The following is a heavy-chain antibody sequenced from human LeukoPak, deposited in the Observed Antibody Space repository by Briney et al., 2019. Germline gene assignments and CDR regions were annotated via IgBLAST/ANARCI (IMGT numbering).Heavy chain of an antibody. J-gene: IGHJ4*02. Sequence: GGSLRLSCAASGFTFSSYAMSWVRQAPGKGLEWVSAISGSGGSTYYADSVKGRFTISGDNSKNTLYLQMNSLRAEDTAVYYCERGIGRVPAASDYWGQGTLVTVSS. CDR3: ERGIGRVPAASDY. V-gene: IGHV3-23*01. CDR2: ISGSGGST. D-gene: IGHD2-2*01. CDR1: GFTFSSYA.